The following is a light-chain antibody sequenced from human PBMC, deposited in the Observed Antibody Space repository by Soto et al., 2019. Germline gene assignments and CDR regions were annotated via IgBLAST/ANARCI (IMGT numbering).Light chain of an antibody. CDR3: QHYNAWPPA. CDR1: QSVRTN. CDR2: GAS. V-gene: IGKV3-15*01. J-gene: IGKJ2*01. Sequence: EIVMTQSPVTLSVSPGERATLSCRASQSVRTNLAWYQQKPGQAPRLLISGASTRATGVPARFSGSGSGTELTLTISSLQSEDFAVSSCQHYNAWPPAFGQGTKLEIK.